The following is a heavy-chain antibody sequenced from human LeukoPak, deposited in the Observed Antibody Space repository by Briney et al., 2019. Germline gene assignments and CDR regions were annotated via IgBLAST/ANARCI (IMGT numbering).Heavy chain of an antibody. V-gene: IGHV3-48*01. CDR3: AKGTSLYCGGDCSPFDY. J-gene: IGHJ4*02. CDR1: GFTFSSYS. Sequence: GGSLRLSCAASGFTFSSYSMNWVRQAPGKGLEWVSYISSSSSTIYYADSVKGRFTISRDNAKNSLYLQMNSLRAEDTAVYYCAKGTSLYCGGDCSPFDYWGQGTLVTVSS. D-gene: IGHD2-21*01. CDR2: ISSSSSTI.